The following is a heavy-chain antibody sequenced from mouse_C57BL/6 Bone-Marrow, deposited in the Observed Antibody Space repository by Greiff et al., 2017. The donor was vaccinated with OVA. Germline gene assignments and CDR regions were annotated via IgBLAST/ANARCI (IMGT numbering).Heavy chain of an antibody. V-gene: IGHV2-6*01. CDR3: ARHYGSSFNYFDY. CDR2: IWGVGST. CDR1: GFSLTSYG. J-gene: IGHJ2*01. Sequence: VQLQQSGPGLVAPSQSLSITCTVSGFSLTSYGVDWVRQSPGKGLEWLGVIWGVGSTNYNSALKSRLSISKDNSKSQVFLKMNSLQTDDTAMYYCARHYGSSFNYFDYWGQGTTLTVSS. D-gene: IGHD1-1*01.